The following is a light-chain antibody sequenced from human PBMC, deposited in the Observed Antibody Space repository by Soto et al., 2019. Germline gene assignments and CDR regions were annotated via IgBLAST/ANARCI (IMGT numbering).Light chain of an antibody. V-gene: IGKV4-1*01. CDR2: WAS. CDR1: LSVLYGSFTQNY. J-gene: IGKJ2*01. Sequence: DIVMTQPPDSLAVSLGERAPINCQSRLSVLYGSFTQNYLAWYRQRPGQPPNLPSYWASTRESGAPDRCSGSGAGTDCTRTITSRQAEDEAGYYCQQYERTPPTLGQGTKWEIK. CDR3: QQYERTPPT.